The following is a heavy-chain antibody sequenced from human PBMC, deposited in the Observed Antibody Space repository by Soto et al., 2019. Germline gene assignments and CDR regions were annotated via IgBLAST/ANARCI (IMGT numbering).Heavy chain of an antibody. CDR2: IYHSGST. CDR1: GGSISTITW. D-gene: IGHD2-2*03. Sequence: QVQLRESGPGLVKTSGTLSLTCAVSGGSISTITWWSLVRQPPGKGLQWIGEIYHSGSTNYNPSLKSRVTISLDKSKNQFSLELSSVTAADPAVYYCARDLGYCSSTSCRPVDYWGQGTLVTVSS. V-gene: IGHV4-4*02. CDR3: ARDLGYCSSTSCRPVDY. J-gene: IGHJ4*02.